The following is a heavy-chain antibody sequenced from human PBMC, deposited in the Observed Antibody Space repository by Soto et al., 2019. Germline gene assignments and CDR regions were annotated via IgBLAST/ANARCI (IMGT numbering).Heavy chain of an antibody. D-gene: IGHD5-12*01. Sequence: SETLSLTCTGSGGSISSYYWSWIRQPPGKGLEWIGYIYYSGSTNYNPSLKSRVTISVDTSKNQFSLKLSSVTAADTAVYYCARVRHSGYVQQRGDYFDYWGQGTLVTVSS. J-gene: IGHJ4*02. V-gene: IGHV4-59*01. CDR1: GGSISSYY. CDR3: ARVRHSGYVQQRGDYFDY. CDR2: IYYSGST.